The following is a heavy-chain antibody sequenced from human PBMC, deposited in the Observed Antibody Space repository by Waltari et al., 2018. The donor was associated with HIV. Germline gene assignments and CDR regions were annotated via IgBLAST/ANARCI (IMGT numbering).Heavy chain of an antibody. CDR1: GGSFSGYY. CDR3: ARGSTVLLWFGVGYYYYGMDV. CDR2: INHSGST. D-gene: IGHD3-10*01. V-gene: IGHV4-34*01. Sequence: QVQLQQWGAGLLKPSETLSLTCAVYGGSFSGYYWSWIRQPPGKGLEWIGEINHSGSTNYNPSLKSRVTISVDTSKNQFSLKLSSVTAADTAVYYCARGSTVLLWFGVGYYYYGMDVWGQGTTVTVSS. J-gene: IGHJ6*02.